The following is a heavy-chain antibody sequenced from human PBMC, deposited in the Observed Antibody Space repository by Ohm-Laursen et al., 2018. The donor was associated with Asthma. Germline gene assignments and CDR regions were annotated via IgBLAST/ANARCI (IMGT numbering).Heavy chain of an antibody. Sequence: SLRLSCAASGFTFDEYAMHWVRQGPGKGLEWVSGIAWNSEVIGYADSVKGRFSISRDNAESSLYLQMNSLRPEDTAVYYCAKDMRGYSSGRYDTWGQGTLVTVSS. V-gene: IGHV3-9*01. CDR1: GFTFDEYA. CDR2: IAWNSEVI. CDR3: AKDMRGYSSGRYDT. D-gene: IGHD6-25*01. J-gene: IGHJ5*02.